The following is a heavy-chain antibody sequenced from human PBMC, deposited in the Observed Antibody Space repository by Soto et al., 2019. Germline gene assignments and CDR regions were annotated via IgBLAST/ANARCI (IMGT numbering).Heavy chain of an antibody. CDR1: CGSFSGYY. Sequence: SETLSLTCAVYCGSFSGYYWSWIRQPPGNGLYCIGEINHSVITNXXPSLKSRXXISVDTSKNHXSLKLXSVTAADTAVYYCARSLFPWGQGTLVTVSS. CDR2: INHSVIT. J-gene: IGHJ5*02. CDR3: ARSLFP. V-gene: IGHV4-34*01.